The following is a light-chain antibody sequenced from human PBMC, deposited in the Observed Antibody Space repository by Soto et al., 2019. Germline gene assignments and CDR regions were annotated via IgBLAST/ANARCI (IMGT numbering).Light chain of an antibody. V-gene: IGKV3-20*01. CDR2: DAS. CDR1: QSFSSN. CDR3: QQYGSSPRT. Sequence: EIVMTQSPATLSMSPGERATLSCRASQSFSSNLARYQQKPGQAPRLLIHDASSRATGISDRFTGSGSGTDFTLTITTLEPEDFAVYYCQQYGSSPRTFGLGTKVDIK. J-gene: IGKJ1*01.